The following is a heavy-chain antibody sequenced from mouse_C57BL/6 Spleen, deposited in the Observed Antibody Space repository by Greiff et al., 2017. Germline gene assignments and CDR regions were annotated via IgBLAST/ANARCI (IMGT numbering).Heavy chain of an antibody. V-gene: IGHV1-15*01. Sequence: QVQLKESGAELVRPGASVTLSCKASGYTFTDYEMHWVKQTPVHGLEWIGAIDPETGGPDYNQKFKGKAILTADKSSSTAYMELRSLTSEDSAVYYCTRSYGNAGYWGQGTTLTVSS. CDR1: GYTFTDYE. J-gene: IGHJ2*01. D-gene: IGHD2-1*01. CDR2: IDPETGGP. CDR3: TRSYGNAGY.